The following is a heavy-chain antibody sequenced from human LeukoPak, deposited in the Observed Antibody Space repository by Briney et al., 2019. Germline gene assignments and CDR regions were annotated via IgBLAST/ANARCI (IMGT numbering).Heavy chain of an antibody. D-gene: IGHD3-16*01. CDR1: GVSISSYY. J-gene: IGHJ4*02. V-gene: IGHV4-4*07. Sequence: SETLSLTCTVSGVSISSYYWSWIRQPAGKGLEWIGRIYTSGSTNYNPSLKSRVTMSVDTSKNQFSLKLSSVTAADTAVYYWARASEPLGVFDYWGQGTLVTVSS. CDR2: IYTSGST. CDR3: ARASEPLGVFDY.